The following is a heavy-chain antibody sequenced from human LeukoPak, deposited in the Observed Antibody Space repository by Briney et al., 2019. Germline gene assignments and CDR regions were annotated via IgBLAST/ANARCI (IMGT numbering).Heavy chain of an antibody. D-gene: IGHD3-3*01. CDR2: ISWNSGSI. J-gene: IGHJ6*02. CDR3: ATQAPMSAYDYYGMDV. V-gene: IGHV3-9*01. Sequence: PGRSLRLSCAASGFTFDDYAMHWVRQAPGKGLEWVSGISWNSGSIGYADSVKGRFTISRDNAKNTLYLQMKSLRAEDTAVYYCATQAPMSAYDYYGMDVWGQGTTVTVSS. CDR1: GFTFDDYA.